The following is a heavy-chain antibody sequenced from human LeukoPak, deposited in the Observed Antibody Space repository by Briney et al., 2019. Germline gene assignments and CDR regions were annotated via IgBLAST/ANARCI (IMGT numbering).Heavy chain of an antibody. CDR2: ISSSSSYI. CDR1: GFTFSSYS. CDR3: ARDRVSLFLEWGNWFDP. Sequence: KPGGSLRFSCAASGFTFSSYSMNWVRQAPGKGLEWVSSISSSSSYIYYADSVKGRFTISRDNAKNSLYLQMNSLRAEDTAVYYCARDRVSLFLEWGNWFDPWGQGTLVTVSS. D-gene: IGHD3-3*01. V-gene: IGHV3-21*01. J-gene: IGHJ5*02.